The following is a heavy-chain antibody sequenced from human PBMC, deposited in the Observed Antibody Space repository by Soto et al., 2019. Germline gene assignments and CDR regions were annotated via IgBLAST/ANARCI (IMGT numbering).Heavy chain of an antibody. V-gene: IGHV3-33*01. CDR3: ARDNIVATTLDY. Sequence: GGSLRLSCAASGFTFSSYGMHWVRQAPGKGLEWVAVIWYDGSNKYYADSVKGRFTISRDNSKNTLYLQMNSLRAEDTAVYYCARDNIVATTLDYWGQGTLVTVSS. D-gene: IGHD5-12*01. CDR1: GFTFSSYG. J-gene: IGHJ4*02. CDR2: IWYDGSNK.